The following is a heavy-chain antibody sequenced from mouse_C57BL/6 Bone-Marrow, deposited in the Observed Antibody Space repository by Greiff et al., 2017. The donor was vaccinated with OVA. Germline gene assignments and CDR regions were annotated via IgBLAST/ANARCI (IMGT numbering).Heavy chain of an antibody. CDR2: ISSGGSYT. J-gene: IGHJ2*01. CDR1: GFTFSSYG. CDR3: ARHGDYGSFFDY. D-gene: IGHD1-1*01. Sequence: EVQLVESGGDLVKPGGSLKLSCAASGFTFSSYGMSWVRQTPDTRLEWVATISSGGSYTYYPDSVKGRFNISRDNAKNTLYLQMSSLKSEDTAMYYCARHGDYGSFFDYWGQGTTLTVSS. V-gene: IGHV5-6*01.